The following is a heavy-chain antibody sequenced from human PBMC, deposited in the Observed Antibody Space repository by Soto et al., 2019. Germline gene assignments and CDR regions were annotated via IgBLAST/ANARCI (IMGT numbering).Heavy chain of an antibody. CDR1: GGSFSGYY. J-gene: IGHJ5*02. D-gene: IGHD1-1*01. Sequence: QVRLQQWGTGLLKSSETLSLTCAVYGGSFSGYYWSWLRQHPGKGLEWIGEINHSGSPNYNPSLKSRVTISVDTSKNQFSLKMTSVTAADTAVYYCATANWSHHYFDPWGQGTLVTVSS. V-gene: IGHV4-34*01. CDR3: ATANWSHHYFDP. CDR2: INHSGSP.